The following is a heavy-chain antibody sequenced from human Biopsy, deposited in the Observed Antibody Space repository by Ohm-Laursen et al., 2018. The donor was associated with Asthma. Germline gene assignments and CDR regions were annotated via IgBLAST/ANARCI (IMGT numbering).Heavy chain of an antibody. V-gene: IGHV3-7*01. CDR3: ARTFHFWSPYHAEHYQL. J-gene: IGHJ1*01. CDR2: IKHDGTEK. D-gene: IGHD3-3*02. Sequence: SLRLSCAASGFTFGDYWMSWVRQAPGKGLEWVANIKHDGTEKYHVDSLKGRFTISRDNAKNSLYLQMNSLRAEDTAVYYCARTFHFWSPYHAEHYQLWGQGTLVTVPS. CDR1: GFTFGDYW.